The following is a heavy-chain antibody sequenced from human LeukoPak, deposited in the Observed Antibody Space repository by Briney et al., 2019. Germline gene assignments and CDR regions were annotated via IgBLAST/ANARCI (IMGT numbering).Heavy chain of an antibody. D-gene: IGHD3-16*01. J-gene: IGHJ4*02. V-gene: IGHV3-7*05. Sequence: GGSLRLSCAASGFTFSSYWMHWVRQAPGKGLEWVANIKLDGTEKYYVDSVKGRFTISRDNAKNSLYLQMNSLRAEDTAIYYCASDRFYFGVWGQGTLVTVSS. CDR1: GFTFSSYW. CDR2: IKLDGTEK. CDR3: ASDRFYFGV.